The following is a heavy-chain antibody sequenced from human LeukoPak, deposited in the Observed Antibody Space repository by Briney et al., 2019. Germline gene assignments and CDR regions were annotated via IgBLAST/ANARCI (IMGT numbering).Heavy chain of an antibody. D-gene: IGHD6-19*01. V-gene: IGHV4-34*01. Sequence: PSETLSLTCAVYGGSFSCYYWSWIRQPPGKGLEWIGEINHSGSTNYNPSLKSRVTISVDTSKNQFSLKLSSVTAADTAVYYCARRYSSGWGPFDYWGQGTLVTVSS. J-gene: IGHJ4*02. CDR1: GGSFSCYY. CDR2: INHSGST. CDR3: ARRYSSGWGPFDY.